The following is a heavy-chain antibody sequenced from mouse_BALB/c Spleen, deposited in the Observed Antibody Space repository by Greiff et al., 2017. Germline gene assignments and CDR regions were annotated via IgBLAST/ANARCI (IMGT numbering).Heavy chain of an antibody. V-gene: IGHV1-54*01. CDR1: GYAFNNYL. CDR3: ARWDYYGRSYRFAY. CDR2: INPGSGGT. D-gene: IGHD1-1*01. Sequence: VQLQQSGAELVRPGTSVKVSCKASGYAFNNYLIEWVKQRPGQGLEWIGVINPGSGGTNYNEKFKGKATLTADKSSSTTYMQLSSLTSDDSAVYFSARWDYYGRSYRFAYWGQGTLVTVSA. J-gene: IGHJ3*01.